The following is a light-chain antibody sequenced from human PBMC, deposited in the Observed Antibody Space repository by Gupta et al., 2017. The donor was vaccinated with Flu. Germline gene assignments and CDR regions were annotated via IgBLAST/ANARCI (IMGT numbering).Light chain of an antibody. CDR1: QSVTSDY. CDR3: QQYGLSSWT. Sequence: EVVLTQSPGTLSLSPGERATLSCRASQSVTSDYLAWYQQRPGQAPRVVIYDASRRASGTPDRFSGSGSGTDFTLTISGLEPEDFALYYCQQYGLSSWTFGQGTKVEIK. CDR2: DAS. J-gene: IGKJ1*01. V-gene: IGKV3-20*01.